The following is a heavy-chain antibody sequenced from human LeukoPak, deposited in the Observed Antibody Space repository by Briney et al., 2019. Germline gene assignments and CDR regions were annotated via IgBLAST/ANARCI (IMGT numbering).Heavy chain of an antibody. V-gene: IGHV1-46*01. CDR3: AKSRTTSSASSDY. CDR2: MNPSGGTT. Sequence: ASVKVSCKASGYTFTSYYIHWVRQAPGQGLEWMGIMNPSGGTTSYAQKFRGRVIMTGDTSTTTVYMEMSNLGSEDTAMYYCAKSRTTSSASSDYWGQGTLVTVSS. D-gene: IGHD3-22*01. CDR1: GYTFTSYY. J-gene: IGHJ4*02.